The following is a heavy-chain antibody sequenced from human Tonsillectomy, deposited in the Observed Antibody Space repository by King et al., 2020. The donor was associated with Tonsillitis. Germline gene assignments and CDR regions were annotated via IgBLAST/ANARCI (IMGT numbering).Heavy chain of an antibody. Sequence: VQLVESGGGLVQPGGSLRLSCSASGFTFSSYAMHWVRQAPGKGLEYVSAINSNGGSTYYADSVKGRFTLSRDNSKNTLYLQMSSLRPEDTAVYYCVTGSAAAGMAWFDPWGQGALITVSS. CDR3: VTGSAAAGMAWFDP. D-gene: IGHD6-13*01. V-gene: IGHV3-64D*06. CDR2: INSNGGST. CDR1: GFTFSSYA. J-gene: IGHJ5*02.